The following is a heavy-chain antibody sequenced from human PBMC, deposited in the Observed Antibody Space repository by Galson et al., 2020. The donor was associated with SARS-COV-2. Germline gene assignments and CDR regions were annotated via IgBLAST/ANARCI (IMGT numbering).Heavy chain of an antibody. Sequence: ENSETLSLTCTVSGGSISSYYWSWIRQPPGKGLEWIGYSYYSGSTNYNPPLNSRVTISVDTSKNQFSLKLSSVTAADTAVYYCARGLHYYDSSGYYFDYWGQGTLVTVSS. D-gene: IGHD3-22*01. CDR3: ARGLHYYDSSGYYFDY. CDR2: SYYSGST. CDR1: GGSISSYY. J-gene: IGHJ4*02. V-gene: IGHV4-59*01.